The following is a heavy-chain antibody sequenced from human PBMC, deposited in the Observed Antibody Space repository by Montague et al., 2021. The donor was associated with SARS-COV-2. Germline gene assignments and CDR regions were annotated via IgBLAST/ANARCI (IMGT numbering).Heavy chain of an antibody. Sequence: SETLSLTCTVSGDSMRSSYWNWIRQPPGKGLEYIGYIYYSGVANYNPSLKSRVTISLDTSKNQFSLNLRSVTAADTAVYYCAGSGVGGSCRQTRWFDPWGQGTLVTVFS. V-gene: IGHV4-59*13. CDR1: GDSMRSSY. J-gene: IGHJ5*02. CDR2: IYYSGVA. CDR3: AGSGVGGSCRQTRWFDP. D-gene: IGHD3-16*01.